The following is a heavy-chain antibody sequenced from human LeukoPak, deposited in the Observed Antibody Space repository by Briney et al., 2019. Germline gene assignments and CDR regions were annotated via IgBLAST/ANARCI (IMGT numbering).Heavy chain of an antibody. CDR2: IYYSGST. CDR3: ARGFSARIGSLY. CDR1: GGSISSSSYY. Sequence: TSETLSLTCTVSGGSISSSSYYWGWIRQPPGKGLEWIGSIYYSGSTYYNPSLKSRVTISVDTSKNQFSLKLSSVTAADTAVYYCARGFSARIGSLYWGQGTLVTVSS. J-gene: IGHJ4*02. D-gene: IGHD1-26*01. V-gene: IGHV4-39*07.